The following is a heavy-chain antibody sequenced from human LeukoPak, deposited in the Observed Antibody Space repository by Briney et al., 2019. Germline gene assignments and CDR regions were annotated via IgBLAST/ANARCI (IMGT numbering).Heavy chain of an antibody. CDR3: ARSSLYCSSTSCQVGAFDI. Sequence: GGSLRLSCAASGFTFSSYWMSWVRQAPGKGLEWVANIKQDGSEKYYVDSVKGRFTISRDNAKNSLYLQMNSLRAEDTAVYYCARSSLYCSSTSCQVGAFDIWGQGTMVTVSS. V-gene: IGHV3-7*01. J-gene: IGHJ3*02. CDR2: IKQDGSEK. D-gene: IGHD2-2*01. CDR1: GFTFSSYW.